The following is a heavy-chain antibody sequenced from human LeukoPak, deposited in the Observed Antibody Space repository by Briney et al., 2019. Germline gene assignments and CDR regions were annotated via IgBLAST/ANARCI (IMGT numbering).Heavy chain of an antibody. Sequence: GGSLRLSCAASGFTFSSYAMSWVRQAPGEGLEWVSAISGSGGSTYYADSVKGRFTISRDNSKNTLYLQMNSLRAEDTAVYYCAKDRLGTYYYDSSGYYQNYWGQGTLVTVSS. D-gene: IGHD3-22*01. CDR1: GFTFSSYA. V-gene: IGHV3-23*01. CDR3: AKDRLGTYYYDSSGYYQNY. J-gene: IGHJ4*02. CDR2: ISGSGGST.